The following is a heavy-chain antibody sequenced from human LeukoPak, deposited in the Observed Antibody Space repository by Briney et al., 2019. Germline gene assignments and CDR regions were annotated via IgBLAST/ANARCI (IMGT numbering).Heavy chain of an antibody. J-gene: IGHJ4*02. D-gene: IGHD2-15*01. CDR1: GFTFRNYW. CDR2: IKQDGSEK. Sequence: PGGSLRLSXAASGFTFRNYWMTWVRQAPGKGLEWVANIKQDGSEKHYVDSVKGRFTISRDDAKNSLYLQMNSLGTEDTAVYYCARGGSCGDYWGQGTLVTVSS. V-gene: IGHV3-7*01. CDR3: ARGGSCGDY.